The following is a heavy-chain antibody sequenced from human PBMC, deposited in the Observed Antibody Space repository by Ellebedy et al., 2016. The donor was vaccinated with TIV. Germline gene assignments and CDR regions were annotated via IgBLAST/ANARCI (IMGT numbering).Heavy chain of an antibody. D-gene: IGHD3-16*01. CDR1: GFTFSGYG. Sequence: GESLKISCAASGFTFSGYGMHWVRQTPGKGLEWLAVISYNANSHFYADSVNGRFTISRDNSKNTLYLQMNGLRPEDTAVYYCAKNLRPLWGGAMDSWGRGALVTVSS. CDR3: AKNLRPLWGGAMDS. V-gene: IGHV3-30*18. CDR2: ISYNANSH. J-gene: IGHJ4*02.